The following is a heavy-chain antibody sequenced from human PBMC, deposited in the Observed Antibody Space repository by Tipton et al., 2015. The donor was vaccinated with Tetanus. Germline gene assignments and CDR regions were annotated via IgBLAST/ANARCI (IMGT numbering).Heavy chain of an antibody. CDR1: DESISSSSYY. V-gene: IGHV4-39*01. CDR3: AKSDRVTRTSWYFHD. D-gene: IGHD2-2*01. Sequence: TLSLTCTVSDESISSSSYYWGWIRQPPGKGLEWIGSLDYSGNTYYNSSLMSRVTISVDTSKNQFSLRLNSVTAVDTAVCYCAKSDRVTRTSWYFHDWGQGTLVTVSS. CDR2: LDYSGNT. J-gene: IGHJ4*02.